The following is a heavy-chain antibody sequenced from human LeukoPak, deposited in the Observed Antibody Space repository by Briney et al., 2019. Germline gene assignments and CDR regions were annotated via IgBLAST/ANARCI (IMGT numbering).Heavy chain of an antibody. CDR3: ARHSTHFWSGLDWFDP. D-gene: IGHD3-3*02. Sequence: SETLSLTCAVSGYSISSGYYWGWLRQPPGKGLEWIGSIYHSGSTYYNPSLKRRVTISVDTSKNQFSLKLSSVTAADTAVYYCARHSTHFWSGLDWFDPWGQGTLVTVSS. CDR1: GYSISSGYY. V-gene: IGHV4-38-2*01. CDR2: IYHSGST. J-gene: IGHJ5*02.